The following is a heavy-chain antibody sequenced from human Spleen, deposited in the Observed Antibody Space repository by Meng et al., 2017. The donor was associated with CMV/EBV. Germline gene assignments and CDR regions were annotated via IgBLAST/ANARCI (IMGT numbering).Heavy chain of an antibody. Sequence: GGSGSSGDDYWSWLRQPPGKGLEWIGYIYYSGSTNYHPSLKSRVTISVDTSKNQFSLKLNYVTAADTAVYYCARDLTAGGRGDWFDPWGQGTLVTVSS. V-gene: IGHV4-61*08. CDR2: IYYSGST. D-gene: IGHD6-19*01. CDR1: GGSGSSGDDY. J-gene: IGHJ5*02. CDR3: ARDLTAGGRGDWFDP.